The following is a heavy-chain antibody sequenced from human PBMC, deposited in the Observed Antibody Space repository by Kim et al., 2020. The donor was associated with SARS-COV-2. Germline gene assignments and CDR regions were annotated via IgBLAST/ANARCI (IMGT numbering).Heavy chain of an antibody. CDR3: AGGGGGAGAS. CDR1: GASISSSY. Sequence: SETLSLTCSVSGASISSSYWSWIRQPPGKGLEWIGYLSNIGTTHYSPSFKSRVTLSVDTSKNQFSLRLTSATAADPAFYYCAGGGGGAGASRGQGTL. V-gene: IGHV4-59*13. CDR2: LSNIGTT. J-gene: IGHJ4*02. D-gene: IGHD2-15*01.